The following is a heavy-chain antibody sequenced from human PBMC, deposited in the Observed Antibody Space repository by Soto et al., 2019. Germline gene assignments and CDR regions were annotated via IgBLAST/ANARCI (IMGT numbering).Heavy chain of an antibody. Sequence: TLSLTCTVAGGSSGSGGCCCSWIRQHPGKGQEWIGYIYYSGSTYYNPSLKSRVTISVDTSKNQFSLKLSSVTAADTAVYYCAREQVLRYFDWLSPQGSFYYYYGMDVWGQGTTVTVSS. D-gene: IGHD3-9*01. CDR3: AREQVLRYFDWLSPQGSFYYYYGMDV. CDR1: GGSSGSGGCC. CDR2: IYYSGST. J-gene: IGHJ6*02. V-gene: IGHV4-31*03.